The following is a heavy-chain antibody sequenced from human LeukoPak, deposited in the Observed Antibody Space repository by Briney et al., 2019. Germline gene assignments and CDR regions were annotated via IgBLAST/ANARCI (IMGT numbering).Heavy chain of an antibody. Sequence: ASVKVSCKASGYTFTRYDINWVRQATGQGLEWMGWMNPSSGNTGYAQKFQGRVTMTRNTSISTAYMELSSLRSEDPAVYYCTSPVAGPTWDTDYWGQGTLVTVSS. V-gene: IGHV1-8*01. D-gene: IGHD6-19*01. J-gene: IGHJ4*02. CDR2: MNPSSGNT. CDR1: GYTFTRYD. CDR3: TSPVAGPTWDTDY.